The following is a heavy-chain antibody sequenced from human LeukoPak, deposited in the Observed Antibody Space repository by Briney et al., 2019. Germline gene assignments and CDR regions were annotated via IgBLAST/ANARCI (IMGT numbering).Heavy chain of an antibody. D-gene: IGHD2-2*02. J-gene: IGHJ4*02. CDR2: INPNSGGT. CDR3: AREGVYCSSTSCYMLWKPQRQSKFDY. CDR1: GYTFTGYY. V-gene: IGHV1-2*02. Sequence: ASVKVSCKASGYTFTGYYMHWVRQAPGQGLEWMGWINPNSGGTNYAQKFQGRVTMTRDTSISTAYMELSRLRSDDTAVYYCAREGVYCSSTSCYMLWKPQRQSKFDYWGQGTLVTVSS.